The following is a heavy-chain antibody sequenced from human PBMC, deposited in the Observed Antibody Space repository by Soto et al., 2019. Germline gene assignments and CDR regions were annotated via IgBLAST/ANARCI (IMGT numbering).Heavy chain of an antibody. Sequence: EXSLRRYCAASGFSLSSYSLNWFRQAPGKGLEWVSYISSSSSTIYYADSVKGRFTISRDNAKNSLYLQMNRLRDEDTAVYYCARESTDYYGMDVWGQGTTVTVSS. CDR2: ISSSSSTI. J-gene: IGHJ6*02. CDR3: ARESTDYYGMDV. V-gene: IGHV3-48*02. CDR1: GFSLSSYS.